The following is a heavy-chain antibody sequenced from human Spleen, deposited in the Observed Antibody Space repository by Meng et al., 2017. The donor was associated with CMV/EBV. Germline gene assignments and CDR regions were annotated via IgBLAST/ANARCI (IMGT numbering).Heavy chain of an antibody. V-gene: IGHV3-49*04. J-gene: IGHJ6*02. CDR2: IRSKAYGGTT. Sequence: GESLKISCRASGFTFGDYAINWVRQAPGKGLEWVGFIRSKAYGGTTEYAASVKGRFTISRDDSKSVAYLQMNSLKTEDTAVYYCTREECQLLGYYYCYGMDVWGQGTTVTVSS. D-gene: IGHD2-2*01. CDR1: GFTFGDYA. CDR3: TREECQLLGYYYCYGMDV.